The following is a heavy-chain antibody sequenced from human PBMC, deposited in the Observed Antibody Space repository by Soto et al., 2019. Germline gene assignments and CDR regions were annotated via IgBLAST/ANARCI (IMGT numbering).Heavy chain of an antibody. Sequence: QVQLQESGPGLVKPSQTLSLTCTVSGGSISSGGYYWSWIRQHPGKGLEWIGYIYYSGSYYYNPSLESPATITVDKSKNQYSLQLSSGTAADTAVYYCTRGAIGEIAPVVWGQGTTVTVSS. V-gene: IGHV4-31*01. CDR3: TRGAIGEIAPVV. J-gene: IGHJ6*02. CDR2: IYYSGSY. D-gene: IGHD6-25*01. CDR1: GGSISSGGYY.